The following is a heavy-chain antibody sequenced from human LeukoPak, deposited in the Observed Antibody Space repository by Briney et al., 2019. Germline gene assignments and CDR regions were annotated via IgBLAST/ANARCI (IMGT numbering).Heavy chain of an antibody. CDR2: ISYDGDSS. V-gene: IGHV3-30-3*01. CDR1: QPIFSTYT. D-gene: IGHD6-13*01. CDR3: AKVRYSSSWYYFDY. Sequence: GGSLRLSCAASQPIFSTYTMHWVRQAPGKGLEWVATISYDGDSSFYADSVKGRFTISRDNSRNTLFLQMNSLKTEDTAVYYCAKVRYSSSWYYFDYWGQGTLVTVSS. J-gene: IGHJ4*02.